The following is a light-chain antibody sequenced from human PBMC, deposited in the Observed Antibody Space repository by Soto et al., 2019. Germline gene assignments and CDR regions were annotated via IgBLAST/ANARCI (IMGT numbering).Light chain of an antibody. CDR2: DAS. V-gene: IGKV1-5*01. CDR1: QGINSW. CDR3: QQYNTYSYT. J-gene: IGKJ2*01. Sequence: DIQMTQSPSALSASAGDRVTITCRASQGINSWLAWYQQKPGKAPKLLIYDASSMESRAPSRFSGSGSGTEFTLTISGLRPDDCATYYCQQYNTYSYTFGQGTKLEIK.